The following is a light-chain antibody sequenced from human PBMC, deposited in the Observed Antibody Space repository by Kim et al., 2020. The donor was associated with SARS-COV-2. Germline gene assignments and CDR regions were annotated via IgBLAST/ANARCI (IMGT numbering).Light chain of an antibody. CDR3: HHYASSPVT. Sequence: SPGGTATLSCRASETGGNKFLAWYQQRPGQAPRLIMHGASNRATGIPDRFTGSASGTDFTLTIHRLEPEDFAMYYCHHYASSPVTFGQGTRLEI. CDR1: ETGGNKF. J-gene: IGKJ5*01. CDR2: GAS. V-gene: IGKV3-20*01.